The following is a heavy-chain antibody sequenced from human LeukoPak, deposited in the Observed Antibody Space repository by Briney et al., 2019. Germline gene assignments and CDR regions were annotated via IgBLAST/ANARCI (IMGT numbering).Heavy chain of an antibody. CDR1: GGTFSSYA. CDR2: IIPIFGTA. V-gene: IGHV1-69*05. Sequence: SVKVSCKASGGTFSSYAISWVRQAPGQGLEWMGGIIPIFGTANYAQKFQGRVTITTDESTSTAYMELSSLRSEDTAVYYCARGGLGYCSSTSCYTPDYWGQGTLVTVTS. D-gene: IGHD2-2*02. CDR3: ARGGLGYCSSTSCYTPDY. J-gene: IGHJ4*02.